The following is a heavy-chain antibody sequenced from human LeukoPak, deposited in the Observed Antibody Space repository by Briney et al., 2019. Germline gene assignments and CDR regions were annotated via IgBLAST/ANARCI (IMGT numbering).Heavy chain of an antibody. CDR3: AASYYYDSSGYYPSPGGDY. J-gene: IGHJ4*02. D-gene: IGHD3-22*01. V-gene: IGHV4-39*01. CDR2: IYYSGST. CDR1: GGSISSSSYY. Sequence: PSETLSLTCTVSGGSISSSSYYWGWIRQPPGKGLEWIGSIYYSGSTYYNPSLKSRVTTSVDTSKNQFSLKLSSVTAADTAVYYCAASYYYDSSGYYPSPGGDYWGQGTLVTVSS.